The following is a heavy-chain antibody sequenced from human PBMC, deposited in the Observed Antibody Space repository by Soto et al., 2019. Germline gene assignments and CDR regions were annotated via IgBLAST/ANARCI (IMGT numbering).Heavy chain of an antibody. CDR2: IWYDGSNK. V-gene: IGHV3-33*01. CDR3: AGGIAAAGPDYYYYGMDV. CDR1: VFTFSSYG. D-gene: IGHD6-13*01. Sequence: GGSLRLYCAASVFTFSSYGMHWVRQAPGKGLEWVAVIWYDGSNKYYADSVKGRFTISRDNSKNTLYLQMNSLRAEDTAVYYCAGGIAAAGPDYYYYGMDVWGQGTTVTVSS. J-gene: IGHJ6*02.